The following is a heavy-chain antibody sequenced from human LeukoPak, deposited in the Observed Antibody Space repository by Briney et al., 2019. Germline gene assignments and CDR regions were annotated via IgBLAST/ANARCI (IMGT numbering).Heavy chain of an antibody. CDR2: IYYSGST. J-gene: IGHJ6*02. D-gene: IGHD1-26*01. CDR1: GGSISSYY. V-gene: IGHV4-59*01. CDR3: ARGHLGGTPVLYGMDV. Sequence: SETLSLTCTVSGGSISSYYWSWIRQPPGKGLEWIGNIYYSGSTNYNPSLKSRVTISVDTSKNQFSLKLSSVTAADTAVYYCARGHLGGTPVLYGMDVWGQGTTVTVSS.